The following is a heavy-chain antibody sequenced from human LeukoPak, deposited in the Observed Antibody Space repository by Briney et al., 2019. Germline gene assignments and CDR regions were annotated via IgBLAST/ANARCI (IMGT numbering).Heavy chain of an antibody. CDR3: ASPAYGDYFDY. CDR2: IYTNKHT. D-gene: IGHD3-10*01. V-gene: IGHV4-4*07. CDR1: GVSITGHY. Sequence: SETLSLTCTVSGVSITGHYWSWIRQPAGKGLVWIGRIYTNKHTNYNPSLKNRVTMAVDTSKNQFSLRLSSVTAAATAVYYCASPAYGDYFDYWGQGILVTVSS. J-gene: IGHJ4*02.